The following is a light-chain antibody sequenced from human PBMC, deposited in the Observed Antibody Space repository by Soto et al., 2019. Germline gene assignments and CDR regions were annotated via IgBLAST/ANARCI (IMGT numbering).Light chain of an antibody. CDR2: AAS. J-gene: IGKJ5*01. Sequence: DIQMTQSPASLSASVEDRVTITCRASQTVRTYLNWYQQKPVKAPKLLIYAASNLQSGVPSRFSGSGSGTDFTLTITSLRPEDFATYWCQQSYNTPVTFGQGDTTGD. CDR1: QTVRTY. V-gene: IGKV1-39*01. CDR3: QQSYNTPVT.